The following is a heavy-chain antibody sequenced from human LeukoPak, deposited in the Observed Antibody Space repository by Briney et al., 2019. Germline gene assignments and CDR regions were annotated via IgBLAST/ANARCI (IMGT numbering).Heavy chain of an antibody. V-gene: IGHV4-59*08. D-gene: IGHD6-19*01. CDR2: IYYSGST. Sequence: SETLSLTCTVSDGSISNYYWSWIRQPPGKGLEWIGYIYYSGSTNYNPSLKSRVSMSVDTSKNQFSLKLSSVTAADTAVYYCARNAAVATSRSWFDPWGQGTLVTVSS. CDR1: DGSISNYY. CDR3: ARNAAVATSRSWFDP. J-gene: IGHJ5*02.